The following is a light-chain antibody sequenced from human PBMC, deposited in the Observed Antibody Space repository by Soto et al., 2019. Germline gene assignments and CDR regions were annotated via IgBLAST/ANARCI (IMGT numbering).Light chain of an antibody. CDR1: SSNIGNNY. J-gene: IGLJ2*01. Sequence: QSVLTQPPSVSATPGQKVTISCSGSSSNIGNNYVSWYQQFPGTAPKVLIYDNNKRPSGIPDRFSGSKSGTSATLGITGLQTGDEADYYCATWDSSLSAHVVFGGGTKLTVL. V-gene: IGLV1-51*01. CDR2: DNN. CDR3: ATWDSSLSAHVV.